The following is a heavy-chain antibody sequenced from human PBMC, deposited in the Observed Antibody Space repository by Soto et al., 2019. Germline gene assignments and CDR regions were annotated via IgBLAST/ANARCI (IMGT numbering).Heavy chain of an antibody. V-gene: IGHV3-33*01. Sequence: GGSLRLSCAASGFTFSSYGMHWVRQAPGKGLEWVAVIWYDGSNKYYADSVKGRFTISRDNSKNTLYLKMNSLRAEDTAVYYCARDRVAAAGRAYYYYYGMDVWGQGTTVTVSS. D-gene: IGHD6-13*01. J-gene: IGHJ6*02. CDR2: IWYDGSNK. CDR1: GFTFSSYG. CDR3: ARDRVAAAGRAYYYYYGMDV.